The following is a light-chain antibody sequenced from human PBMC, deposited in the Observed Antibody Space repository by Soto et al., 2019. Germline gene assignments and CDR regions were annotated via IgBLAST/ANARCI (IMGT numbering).Light chain of an antibody. J-gene: IGLJ1*01. CDR3: CSYAGSYTFGV. CDR1: SSDVGGYNY. Sequence: QSALTQPRSVSGSPGQSVTISCTGTSSDVGGYNYVSWYQQHPGKAPKLMIYDVSKRPSGVPDRFSGSNSGDTASLTISGLQAEYEADYYCCSYAGSYTFGVFGTGTKVTVL. CDR2: DVS. V-gene: IGLV2-11*01.